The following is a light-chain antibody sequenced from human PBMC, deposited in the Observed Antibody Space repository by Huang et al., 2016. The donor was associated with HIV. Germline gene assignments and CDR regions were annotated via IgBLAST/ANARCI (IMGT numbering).Light chain of an antibody. CDR3: QQYNT. V-gene: IGKV3-15*01. J-gene: IGKJ2*01. CDR1: QNVNNN. CDR2: GAS. Sequence: MLLTQSPATLSVSPGERVTLSCRASQNVNNNLAWYQHKLGQTPILLIYGASTRANDIPARFSATGSGTEFTLTISSLQSEDFAIYYCQQYNTFGQGTKLEIK.